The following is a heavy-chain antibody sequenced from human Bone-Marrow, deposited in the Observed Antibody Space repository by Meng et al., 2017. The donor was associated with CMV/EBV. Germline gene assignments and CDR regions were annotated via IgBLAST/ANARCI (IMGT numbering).Heavy chain of an antibody. J-gene: IGHJ6*02. CDR2: TRNKANSYTT. D-gene: IGHD6-6*01. Sequence: GESLKISCAASGFTFSDHYMDWVRQAPGKGLEWVGRTRNKANSYTTEYAASVKGRFTISRDDSKNSLYLQMNSLKTEDTAVYYCARIIAARWGGYYYYGMDVWGQGTTVTFYS. CDR1: GFTFSDHY. V-gene: IGHV3-72*01. CDR3: ARIIAARWGGYYYYGMDV.